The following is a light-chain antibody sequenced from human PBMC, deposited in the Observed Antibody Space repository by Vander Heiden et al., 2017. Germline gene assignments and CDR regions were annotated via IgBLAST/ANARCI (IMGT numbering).Light chain of an antibody. J-gene: IGLJ2*01. CDR3: QVWDSSSDVV. CDR1: IIGRKR. Sequence: SYVLTQPPSVPVAPGQTARITCGGNIIGRKRVAWYQQKPGQAPVLVVYDDSDRPSGIPERFSGSNSGNTATLTISRVEAGDEADYYCQVWDSSSDVVFGGGTKLTVL. V-gene: IGLV3-21*02. CDR2: DDS.